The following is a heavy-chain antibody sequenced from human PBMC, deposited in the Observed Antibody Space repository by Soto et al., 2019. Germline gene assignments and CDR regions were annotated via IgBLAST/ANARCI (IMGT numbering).Heavy chain of an antibody. J-gene: IGHJ5*02. V-gene: IGHV4-34*12. Sequence: PSETLSLTCAVYGGSFSGYYWSWIRQPPGKGLEWNGEIILSGSTNYTPSLKIRFTISVDTSKTLFSLKFSSVTAADTAVYYCAKNFYDFWSGYQGRASGNNWFAPWGQGTLVTVSS. CDR2: IILSGST. CDR1: GGSFSGYY. D-gene: IGHD3-3*01. CDR3: AKNFYDFWSGYQGRASGNNWFAP.